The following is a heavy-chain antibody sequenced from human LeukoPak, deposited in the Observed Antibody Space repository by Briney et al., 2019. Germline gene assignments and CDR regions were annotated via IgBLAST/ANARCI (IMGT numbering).Heavy chain of an antibody. Sequence: GGSLRLSCVASGFTFDDYDMHWVRQAPGKGLEWVAFINWNGDNSHYADSVKGRFTISRDNSKNSLFLQMSGLRIEDTALYYCATNYNYWGRGTQVTVSS. J-gene: IGHJ4*02. CDR3: ATNYNY. CDR1: GFTFDDYD. CDR2: INWNGDNS. V-gene: IGHV3-43*01.